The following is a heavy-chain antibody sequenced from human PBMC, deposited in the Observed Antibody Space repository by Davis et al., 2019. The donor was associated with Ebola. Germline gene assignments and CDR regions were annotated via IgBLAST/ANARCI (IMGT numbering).Heavy chain of an antibody. CDR3: ARGGETVTGTASHGMDV. J-gene: IGHJ6*02. CDR1: GYTFRIHA. D-gene: IGHD1-14*01. V-gene: IGHV3-23*01. Sequence: GESLKISCAASGYTFRIHAMTWVRQAPGKGLEWVSALSGSGGLSYYADSVKGRFTISRDNSKNTLYLQMDSLTAEDTAVYYCARGGETVTGTASHGMDVWRQGTTVTVSS. CDR2: LSGSGGLS.